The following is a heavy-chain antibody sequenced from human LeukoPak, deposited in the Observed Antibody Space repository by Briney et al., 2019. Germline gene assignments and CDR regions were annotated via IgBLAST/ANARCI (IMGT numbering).Heavy chain of an antibody. CDR3: TYGDYPLTY. Sequence: GGSLRLSCAASGLTVTNNYWHWVRQPPGKGPEWISILYSNGDTKYADSVKGRFTFSRDNSKNTLYLQMNGLRAEDTAVYFCTYGDYPLTYWGQGTLVSVSS. J-gene: IGHJ4*02. CDR1: GLTVTNNY. CDR2: LYSNGDT. V-gene: IGHV3-66*01. D-gene: IGHD4-17*01.